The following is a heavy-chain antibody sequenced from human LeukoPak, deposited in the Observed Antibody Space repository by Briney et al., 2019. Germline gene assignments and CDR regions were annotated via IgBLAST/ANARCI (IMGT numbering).Heavy chain of an antibody. CDR1: GFTFSSYS. Sequence: GGSLRLSCAASGFTFSSYSMNWVRQAPGKGLEWVSSISSSSSYIYYADSVKGRFTISRDNAKNSLYLQMNSLRAEDTAVYYCARVSGSGSYYIDYWGQGTLVTVSS. J-gene: IGHJ4*02. CDR2: ISSSSSYI. D-gene: IGHD3-10*01. V-gene: IGHV3-21*01. CDR3: ARVSGSGSYYIDY.